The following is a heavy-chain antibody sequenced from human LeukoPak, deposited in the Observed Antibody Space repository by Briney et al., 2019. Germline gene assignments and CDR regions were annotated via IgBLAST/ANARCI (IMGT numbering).Heavy chain of an antibody. Sequence: RASETLSLTCTVSGGSISSYYWSWVRQAPGKGLEWVSYISSSRSTIYYADSVKGRFTISRDNAKNSLYLQMNSLRAEDTAVYYCARDLGGSYQGYFFDYWGQGTLVTVSS. CDR2: ISSSRSTI. CDR1: GGSISSYY. CDR3: ARDLGGSYQGYFFDY. D-gene: IGHD1-26*01. V-gene: IGHV3-48*01. J-gene: IGHJ4*02.